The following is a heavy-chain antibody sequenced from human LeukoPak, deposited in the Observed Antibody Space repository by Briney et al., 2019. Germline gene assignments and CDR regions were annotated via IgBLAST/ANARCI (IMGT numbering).Heavy chain of an antibody. J-gene: IGHJ6*03. CDR3: AKAVTTDWYYYMDV. Sequence: SETLSLTCTVSGGSTSSYYWSWIRQPAGKGLEWIGRIYSSGSTNYNPSLKSRVTMSVDTSKSQFSLKLSSVTAADTAVYYCAKAVTTDWYYYMDVWGKGTTVTVSS. V-gene: IGHV4-4*07. CDR2: IYSSGST. D-gene: IGHD4-17*01. CDR1: GGSTSSYY.